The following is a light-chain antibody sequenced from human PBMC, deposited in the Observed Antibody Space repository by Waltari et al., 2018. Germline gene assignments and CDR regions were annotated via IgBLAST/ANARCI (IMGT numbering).Light chain of an antibody. Sequence: EIVLTQSPGTLPLSPGERATLSCRPSQSVSSSYLAWYQQKPGQAPRLLIYGASSRATGIPDRFSGSGSGTDFTLTISRLEPEDFAVYYCQQYGSSPVTFGQGTKVEIK. V-gene: IGKV3-20*01. J-gene: IGKJ1*01. CDR3: QQYGSSPVT. CDR2: GAS. CDR1: QSVSSSY.